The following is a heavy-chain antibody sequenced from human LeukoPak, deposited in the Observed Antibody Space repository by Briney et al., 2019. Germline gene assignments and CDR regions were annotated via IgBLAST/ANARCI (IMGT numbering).Heavy chain of an antibody. CDR1: GGPISSSSYY. J-gene: IGHJ5*02. CDR2: IYYSGST. Sequence: PSETLSLTCTVSGGPISSSSYYWGWIRQPPGKGLEWIGSIYYSGSTYYNPSLKNRVTISVDTSKNQFSLKLSSVTAADTAVYYCARVDCSGGSCYFGSSPKFDPWGQGTLVTVSS. D-gene: IGHD2-15*01. V-gene: IGHV4-39*07. CDR3: ARVDCSGGSCYFGSSPKFDP.